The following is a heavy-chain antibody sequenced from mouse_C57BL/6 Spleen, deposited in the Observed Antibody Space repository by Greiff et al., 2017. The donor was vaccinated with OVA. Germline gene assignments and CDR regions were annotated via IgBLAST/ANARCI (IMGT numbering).Heavy chain of an antibody. CDR3: ARAGSSYPYYFDY. CDR1: GYTFTSYW. V-gene: IGHV1-61*01. D-gene: IGHD1-1*01. CDR2: IYPSDSET. Sequence: VQLQQPGAELVRPGSSVKLSCKASGYTFTSYWMDWVKQRPGQGLEWIGNIYPSDSETHYNQKFKDKATLTVDKSSSTAYMQLSSLTSEDSAVYYCARAGSSYPYYFDYWCQGTTLTVSS. J-gene: IGHJ2*01.